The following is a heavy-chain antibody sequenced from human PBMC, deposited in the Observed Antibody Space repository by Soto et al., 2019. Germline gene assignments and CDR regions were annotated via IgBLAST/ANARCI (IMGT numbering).Heavy chain of an antibody. V-gene: IGHV4-4*07. CDR2: VYSSGTT. CDR3: ARDIGSFAYGEGY. CDR1: GGSINSYW. D-gene: IGHD3-10*01. Sequence: SETLSLTCSVSGGSINSYWWSWIRQPAGKGLEWIGRVYSSGTTDYNPSLNSRATMSVETSKNQFSLKLSSVTAADTAAYYCARDIGSFAYGEGYWGQGIQVTVSS. J-gene: IGHJ4*02.